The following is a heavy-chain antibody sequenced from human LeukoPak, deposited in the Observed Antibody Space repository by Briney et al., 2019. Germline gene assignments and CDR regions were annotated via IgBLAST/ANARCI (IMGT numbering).Heavy chain of an antibody. CDR3: ARGPYDILTGYYETFDY. Sequence: GASVKVSCKASGGTFSSYAISWVRQAPGQGLEWMGGIIPIFGTANYAQKFQGRVTITADKSTSTAYMELSSLRSEDTAVYYCARGPYDILTGYYETFDYWGQGTLVTVSS. CDR2: IIPIFGTA. CDR1: GGTFSSYA. D-gene: IGHD3-9*01. V-gene: IGHV1-69*06. J-gene: IGHJ4*02.